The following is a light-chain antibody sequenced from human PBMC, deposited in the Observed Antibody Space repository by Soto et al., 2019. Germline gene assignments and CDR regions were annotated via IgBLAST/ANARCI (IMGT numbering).Light chain of an antibody. CDR3: SSYAGSNNLV. J-gene: IGLJ3*02. Sequence: QSVLTQPPSASGSPGQSVTIFCTGTSSDVGGYNYVSWYQQHPGKAPKLMIYEVSKRPSGVPDRFSGSKSGNTASLTVSGLQAEDEADYYCSSYAGSNNLVFGGGTKLTV. CDR2: EVS. CDR1: SSDVGGYNY. V-gene: IGLV2-8*01.